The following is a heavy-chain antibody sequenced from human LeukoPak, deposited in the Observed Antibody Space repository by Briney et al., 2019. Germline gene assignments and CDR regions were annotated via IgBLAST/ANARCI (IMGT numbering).Heavy chain of an antibody. V-gene: IGHV4-59*08. CDR1: GASISYYY. Sequence: PSETLSLTCSVSGASISYYYWTWIRQPPGKGLEWIGYMYYSGSPNYNPSLKSRVTISVDTSKNQFSLKLSSVTAADTAVYYCARIEPGDYGSGSWLDLWGRGTLVTVSS. D-gene: IGHD3-10*01. CDR3: ARIEPGDYGSGSWLDL. J-gene: IGHJ2*01. CDR2: MYYSGSP.